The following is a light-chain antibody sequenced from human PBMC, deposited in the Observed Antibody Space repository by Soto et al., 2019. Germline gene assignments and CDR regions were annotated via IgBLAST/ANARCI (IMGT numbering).Light chain of an antibody. CDR2: DVS. Sequence: QSALTQPASVSGSPGQSITISCTGTSSDVGGYNFVSWYQQHPGKVPKLMIYDVSNRPSGVSNRFSGSKSGNTAPLTISGLQAEDEADYYCSSYTASSTSHVVFGGGTKLTVL. CDR1: SSDVGGYNF. CDR3: SSYTASSTSHVV. J-gene: IGLJ2*01. V-gene: IGLV2-14*01.